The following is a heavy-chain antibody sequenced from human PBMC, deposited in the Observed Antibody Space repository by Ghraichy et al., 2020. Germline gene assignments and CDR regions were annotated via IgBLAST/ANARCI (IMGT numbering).Heavy chain of an antibody. V-gene: IGHV4-61*02. CDR1: GGSLSSGSYY. D-gene: IGHD1-26*01. Sequence: SETLSLTCTVSGGSLSSGSYYWTWIRQPAGKGLEWIGRIYSSGSTEYNPSLKSRVTISLYTSKNQFSLNLRSVTAADTAVYYCARASLWDPALGLAFDIWGQGTMVTVSS. CDR2: IYSSGST. CDR3: ARASLWDPALGLAFDI. J-gene: IGHJ3*02.